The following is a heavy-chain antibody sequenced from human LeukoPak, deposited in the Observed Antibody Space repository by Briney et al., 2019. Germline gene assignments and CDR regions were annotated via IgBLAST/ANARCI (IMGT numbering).Heavy chain of an antibody. J-gene: IGHJ4*02. D-gene: IGHD5-12*01. CDR1: GFTFSSYG. CDR3: AKDRRYSGYYFDY. CDR2: IWYGGSNK. V-gene: IGHV3-30*18. Sequence: GRSLRLSCAASGFTFSSYGMHWVRQAPGKGLEWVAVIWYGGSNKYYADSVKGRFAISRDNSKNTLYLQMNSLRAEDTAVYYCAKDRRYSGYYFDYWGQGTLVTVSS.